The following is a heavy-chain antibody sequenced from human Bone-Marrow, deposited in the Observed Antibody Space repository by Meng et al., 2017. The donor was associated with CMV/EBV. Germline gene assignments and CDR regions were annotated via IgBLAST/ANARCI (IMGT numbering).Heavy chain of an antibody. Sequence: GGSLRLSCAASGFTFSSYSMNWVRQAPGKGLEWVSSISSSSSYIYYADSVKGRFTISRDNAKNSMYLQMNSLRAEDTAVYYCSFRYHHKNGGYYGMDVWGQGTTVTVSS. D-gene: IGHD4-23*01. CDR3: SFRYHHKNGGYYGMDV. V-gene: IGHV3-21*01. CDR1: GFTFSSYS. CDR2: ISSSSSYI. J-gene: IGHJ6*02.